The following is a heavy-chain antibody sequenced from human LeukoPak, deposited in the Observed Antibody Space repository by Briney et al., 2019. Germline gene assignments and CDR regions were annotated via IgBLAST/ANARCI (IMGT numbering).Heavy chain of an antibody. Sequence: GGSLRLSCAAYGFTFSRYEMNWVRQAPGKGLEWVSYISSSGSTIYYADSVKGRFTISRDNAKKSLYLQMNSLRAEDTAAYYCARDRYGDENYWGQGTLVTVSS. CDR3: ARDRYGDENY. CDR2: ISSSGSTI. CDR1: GFTFSRYE. D-gene: IGHD4-17*01. V-gene: IGHV3-48*03. J-gene: IGHJ4*02.